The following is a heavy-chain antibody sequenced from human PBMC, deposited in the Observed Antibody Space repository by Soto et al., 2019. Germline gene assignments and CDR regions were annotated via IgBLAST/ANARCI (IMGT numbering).Heavy chain of an antibody. CDR1: GFSLSSSGVG. Sequence: QITLKESGPTLVKPTQTLTLTCTFSGFSLSSSGVGVGWIRQPPGKALEWLALIYWDGDKRYSPFLKSRLTITEDTAKNQVVLTLANMDPVDTATYYCAHTDVVGATVSYWGQGTPVTVSS. V-gene: IGHV2-5*02. J-gene: IGHJ4*02. D-gene: IGHD1-26*01. CDR3: AHTDVVGATVSY. CDR2: IYWDGDK.